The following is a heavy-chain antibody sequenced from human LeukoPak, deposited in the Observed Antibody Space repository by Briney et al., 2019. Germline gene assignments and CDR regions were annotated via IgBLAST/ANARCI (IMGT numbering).Heavy chain of an antibody. Sequence: GGFLRLSCAASGFTFSSYAMSWVRQAPGKGLEWVSAISGSGGSTYYADSVKGRFTISRDNSKNTQYLQMNSLRAEDTAVYYCANGLQGTYGMDVWGQGTTVTVSS. CDR2: ISGSGGST. J-gene: IGHJ6*02. V-gene: IGHV3-23*01. CDR1: GFTFSSYA. D-gene: IGHD4-11*01. CDR3: ANGLQGTYGMDV.